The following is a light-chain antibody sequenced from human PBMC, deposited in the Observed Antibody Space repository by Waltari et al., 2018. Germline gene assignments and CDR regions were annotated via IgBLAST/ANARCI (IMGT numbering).Light chain of an antibody. CDR1: QSVLYSSNNKNY. J-gene: IGKJ2*01. Sequence: DIVMTQSPDSLAVSLGERATINCKSSQSVLYSSNNKNYLAWYQQKPGQPPKLLIYWASTRESGVPDRFSGSGYGTDFTLTISSLQAEDVAVYYCHQYSSSSRTFGQGTKLEIK. CDR2: WAS. CDR3: HQYSSSSRT. V-gene: IGKV4-1*01.